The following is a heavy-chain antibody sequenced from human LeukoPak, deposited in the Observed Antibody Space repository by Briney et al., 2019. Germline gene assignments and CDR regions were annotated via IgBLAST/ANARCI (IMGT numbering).Heavy chain of an antibody. D-gene: IGHD6-19*01. CDR3: ARVGYSSGWYGAGGEYYFDY. CDR2: IYYSGST. CDR1: GGSISSYY. V-gene: IGHV4-59*01. Sequence: PSETLSLTCTVSGGSISSYYWSWIRQPPGKGLEWIGYIYYSGSTNYNPSLKSRATISVDTSKNQFSLKLSSVTAADTAVYYCARVGYSSGWYGAGGEYYFDYWGQGTLVTVSS. J-gene: IGHJ4*02.